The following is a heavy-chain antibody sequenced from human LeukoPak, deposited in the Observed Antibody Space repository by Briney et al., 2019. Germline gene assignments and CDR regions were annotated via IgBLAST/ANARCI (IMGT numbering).Heavy chain of an antibody. CDR3: ARKNVAAAGRNWFDP. D-gene: IGHD6-13*01. Sequence: ASVKVSCKASGYTFTSYDTNWVRHATGLGLEWMGWINPNSGNTGYAQKFQGRGTMTRNTSISTAYMELSSLRSEDTAVYYCARKNVAAAGRNWFDPWGQGTLVTVSS. J-gene: IGHJ5*02. V-gene: IGHV1-8*01. CDR2: INPNSGNT. CDR1: GYTFTSYD.